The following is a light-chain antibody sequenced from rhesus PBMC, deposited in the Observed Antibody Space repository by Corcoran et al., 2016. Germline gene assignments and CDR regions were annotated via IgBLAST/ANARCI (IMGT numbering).Light chain of an antibody. V-gene: IGLV2S9*01. Sequence: QSALTKPRSVSQSLGQSVTISCTGTSNDVGGYNDVSWYQQPSGTAPRLLIYYVTKRPSGVSDRFSGSKSGNTASLTISGLQAEDDADYYCCSDRSGSTYIFGAGTRLTVL. CDR3: CSDRSGSTYI. CDR1: SNDVGGYND. J-gene: IGLJ1*01. CDR2: YVT.